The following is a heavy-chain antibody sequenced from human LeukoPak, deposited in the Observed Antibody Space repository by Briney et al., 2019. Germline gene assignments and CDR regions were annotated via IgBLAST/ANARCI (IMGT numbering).Heavy chain of an antibody. CDR2: TYYRSKWYN. CDR3: ARDRVGGSYYFDY. CDR1: GDSVSSNSVA. J-gene: IGHJ4*02. V-gene: IGHV6-1*01. Sequence: SQTLSLTCAISGDSVSSNSVARNWIRQSPSRGLEWLGRTYYRSKWYNDCAVSVKSRITISPDTSKNHFSLHLNSVTPEDTAVYYCARDRVGGSYYFDYWGQGSLVTVSS. D-gene: IGHD1-26*01.